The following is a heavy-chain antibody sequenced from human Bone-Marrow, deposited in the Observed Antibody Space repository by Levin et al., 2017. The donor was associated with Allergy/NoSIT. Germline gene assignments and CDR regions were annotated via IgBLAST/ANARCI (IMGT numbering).Heavy chain of an antibody. CDR3: AKGGIGRVGGLDS. V-gene: IGHV3-23*01. CDR1: GFTFSTSA. J-gene: IGHJ4*02. CDR2: IGDGSDT. D-gene: IGHD3-10*01. Sequence: PGGSLRLSCAASGFTFSTSAMTWVRQAPGKGLEWVSSIGDGSDTYYAESVKGRFTISRDNSKNTAYLQMNSLRAEDTAIYFCAKGGIGRVGGLDSWGQGTLVTVSS.